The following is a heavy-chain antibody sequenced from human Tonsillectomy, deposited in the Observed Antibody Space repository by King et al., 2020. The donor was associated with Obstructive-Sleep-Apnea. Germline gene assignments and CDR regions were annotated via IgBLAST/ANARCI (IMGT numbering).Heavy chain of an antibody. D-gene: IGHD6-19*01. CDR2: IFSDDEK. V-gene: IGHV2-26*01. CDR3: ARMVSAVAGTVDY. CDR1: GFSLSTARMG. J-gene: IGHJ4*02. Sequence: TLKESGPVLVKPTETLTLTCTVSGFSLSTARMGVSWIRQPPGRALEWLAHIFSDDEKSYNTSLKSRLTISKDTSKSPVVLTMTNMDPVDTATYYCARMVSAVAGTVDYWGQGTLVTVSS.